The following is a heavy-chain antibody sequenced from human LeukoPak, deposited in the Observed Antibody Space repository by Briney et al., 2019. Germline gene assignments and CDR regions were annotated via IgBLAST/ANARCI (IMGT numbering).Heavy chain of an antibody. Sequence: ASVKVSCKASGYTFTGYYMHWVRQAPGQGLEWMGRINPNSGGTNYAQKFQGRVTMTRDTSISTVYMELTRLISDDTAVYYCARVGSSGWYVHPTLDYWGQGTLVTVSS. J-gene: IGHJ4*02. D-gene: IGHD6-19*01. CDR2: INPNSGGT. CDR1: GYTFTGYY. CDR3: ARVGSSGWYVHPTLDY. V-gene: IGHV1-2*06.